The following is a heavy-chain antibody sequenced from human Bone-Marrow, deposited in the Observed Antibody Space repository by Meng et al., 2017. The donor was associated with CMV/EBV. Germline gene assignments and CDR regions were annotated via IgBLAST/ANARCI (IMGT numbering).Heavy chain of an antibody. D-gene: IGHD3-3*01. J-gene: IGHJ4*02. Sequence: GESLKISCAASGFTFSNAWMSWVRQAPGKGLEWVGRIKSKTDGGTTDYAAPVKGRFTISRDDSKNTLYLQMNSLKIEDTAVYFCARGVLGVVPQDYWGQGTLVTVSS. V-gene: IGHV3-15*01. CDR2: IKSKTDGGTT. CDR1: GFTFSNAW. CDR3: ARGVLGVVPQDY.